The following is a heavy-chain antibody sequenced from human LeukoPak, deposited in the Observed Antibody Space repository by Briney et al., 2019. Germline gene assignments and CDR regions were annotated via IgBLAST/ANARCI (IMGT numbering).Heavy chain of an antibody. CDR2: IRYDGSNK. D-gene: IGHD3-16*01. V-gene: IGHV3-30*02. Sequence: PGGSLRLSCAASGFTFSSYGMHWVRQAPGKGLERVAFIRYDGSNKYYADSVKGRFTISRDNSKNTLYLQMNSLRAEDTAVYYCASLLGVVGDYWGQGTLVTVSS. J-gene: IGHJ4*02. CDR1: GFTFSSYG. CDR3: ASLLGVVGDY.